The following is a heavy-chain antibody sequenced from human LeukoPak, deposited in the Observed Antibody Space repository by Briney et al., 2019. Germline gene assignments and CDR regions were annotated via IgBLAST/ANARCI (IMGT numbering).Heavy chain of an antibody. CDR3: AKDYSSGWYDY. Sequence: PGGSLRLSCAASGFTFSIYAMSWVRQAQGKGLEWVSAISGSGGSTYYADSVKGRFAISRDNSKNTLYLQMNSLRAEDTAVYYCAKDYSSGWYDYLGQGTLVTVSS. V-gene: IGHV3-23*01. CDR2: ISGSGGST. CDR1: GFTFSIYA. D-gene: IGHD6-19*01. J-gene: IGHJ4*02.